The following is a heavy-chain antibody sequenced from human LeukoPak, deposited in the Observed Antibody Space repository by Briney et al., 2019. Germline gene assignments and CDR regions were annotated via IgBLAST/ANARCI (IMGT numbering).Heavy chain of an antibody. J-gene: IGHJ6*03. D-gene: IGHD2-2*01. Sequence: ASVKVSCKASGYTFTGYYMHWVRQAPGQGLEWMGWINPNSGGTNYAQKFQGRVTMTRDTSISTAYMELSRLRSDDTAVYYCARDLIDCSSTSCRPQSNYYYMDVWGKGTTVTVSS. V-gene: IGHV1-2*02. CDR2: INPNSGGT. CDR3: ARDLIDCSSTSCRPQSNYYYMDV. CDR1: GYTFTGYY.